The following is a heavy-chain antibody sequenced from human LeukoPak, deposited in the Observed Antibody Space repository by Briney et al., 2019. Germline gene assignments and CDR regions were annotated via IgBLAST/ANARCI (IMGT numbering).Heavy chain of an antibody. Sequence: PGGSLRLSCAASGITFRNYAMSWVRQAPGEGLEWVSAISGSGDVTYYADPVKGRFTIYRDNAKNTLYLQMNSLRAEDTAIYYCARDRSWDSSTYYSEYFLHWGQGSLVSVSA. J-gene: IGHJ1*01. D-gene: IGHD2-2*01. CDR2: ISGSGDVT. CDR1: GITFRNYA. V-gene: IGHV3-23*01. CDR3: ARDRSWDSSTYYSEYFLH.